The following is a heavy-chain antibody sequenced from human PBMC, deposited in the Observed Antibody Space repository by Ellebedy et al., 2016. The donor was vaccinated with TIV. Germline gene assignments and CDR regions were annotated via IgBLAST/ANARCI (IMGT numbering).Heavy chain of an antibody. CDR3: ARDSSRYSGSYGTLDH. D-gene: IGHD1-26*01. J-gene: IGHJ4*02. Sequence: AASVKVSCKASGGTFSSYAISWVRQAPGQGREWMGRIIPILGIANYAQKFQGRVTITADKSTSTAYMELSSLRSEDTAVYYCARDSSRYSGSYGTLDHWGQGTLVTVSS. V-gene: IGHV1-69*04. CDR2: IIPILGIA. CDR1: GGTFSSYA.